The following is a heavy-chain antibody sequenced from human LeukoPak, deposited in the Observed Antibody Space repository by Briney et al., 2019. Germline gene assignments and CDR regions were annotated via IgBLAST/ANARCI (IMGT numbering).Heavy chain of an antibody. Sequence: GGSLRLSCAASGFTFDDYAMHWVRQAPGKGLEWVSGISWNSGSIGYADSVKGRFTISRDNAKNSLYLQMNSLRAEDTALYYCAKDITPIAVAGTGAFDIWGQGTMVTVSS. CDR3: AKDITPIAVAGTGAFDI. D-gene: IGHD6-19*01. CDR2: ISWNSGSI. CDR1: GFTFDDYA. V-gene: IGHV3-9*01. J-gene: IGHJ3*02.